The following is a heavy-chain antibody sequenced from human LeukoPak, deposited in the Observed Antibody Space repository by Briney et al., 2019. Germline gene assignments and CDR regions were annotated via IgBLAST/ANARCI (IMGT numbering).Heavy chain of an antibody. CDR2: ISSSSSYI. J-gene: IGHJ4*02. CDR1: GFTFSSYE. Sequence: GGSLRLSCAASGFTFSSYEMNWVRQAPGKGLEWVSSISSSSSYIYYADSVKGRFTISRDNAKNSLYLQMNSLRAEDTAVYYCARTLDYWGQGTLVTVSS. CDR3: ARTLDY. V-gene: IGHV3-21*01.